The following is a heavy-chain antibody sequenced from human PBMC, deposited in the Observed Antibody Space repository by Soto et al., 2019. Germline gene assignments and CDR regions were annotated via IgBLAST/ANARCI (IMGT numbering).Heavy chain of an antibody. D-gene: IGHD3-3*02. CDR3: AREGDDRHFFFDS. J-gene: IGHJ4*02. CDR2: IYTGGNT. CDR1: GRSMISYY. V-gene: IGHV4-4*07. Sequence: SETLSLTCNVSGRSMISYYWSWIRQPAGKGLEWIGRIYTGGNTNYNPSHKSRVTMSVDTSKSQFSLSLTSVTAADTAVYYCAREGDDRHFFFDSWGQGTLVTVSS.